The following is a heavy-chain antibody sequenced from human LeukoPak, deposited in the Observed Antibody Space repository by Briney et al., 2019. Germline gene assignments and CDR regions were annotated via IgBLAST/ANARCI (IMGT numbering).Heavy chain of an antibody. D-gene: IGHD2-21*01. V-gene: IGHV3-48*03. Sequence: GGSLRLSCAACGFTFSAFEMNWVRQAPGKGLEWVSQFSTGGRTIYYVDSVKGRFTISRDNDKNSLYLQMKSLRGEDTGVYYCARGAAYALDYWTQGTLVTVSS. CDR3: ARGAAYALDY. CDR1: GFTFSAFE. CDR2: FSTGGRTI. J-gene: IGHJ4*02.